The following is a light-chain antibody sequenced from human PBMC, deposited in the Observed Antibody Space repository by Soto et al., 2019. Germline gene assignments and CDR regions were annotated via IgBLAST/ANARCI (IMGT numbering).Light chain of an antibody. J-gene: IGKJ5*01. CDR1: QGVTTN. Sequence: EIVMTQALDTLSVSPRERDTLSCRAGQGVTTNFAWYQQKSGQSPRLLIYDVSIRATGVPARFSGTGSETDFTLTISGLQSEDSAVYFCQQYNNWPYSFGQGTRLEI. CDR2: DVS. V-gene: IGKV3-15*01. CDR3: QQYNNWPYS.